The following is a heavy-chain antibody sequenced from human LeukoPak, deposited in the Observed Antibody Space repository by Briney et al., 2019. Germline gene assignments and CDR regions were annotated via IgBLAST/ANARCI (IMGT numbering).Heavy chain of an antibody. Sequence: PGGSLRLSCAASGFTFSSYAMHWVRQAPGKGLEWVAVISHDGSNKYYADSVKGRFTISRDNSKNTLYLQMNSLRAEDTAVYYCARAAHYYGSGSFFDYWGQGTLVTASS. CDR3: ARAAHYYGSGSFFDY. CDR2: ISHDGSNK. J-gene: IGHJ4*02. D-gene: IGHD3-10*01. CDR1: GFTFSSYA. V-gene: IGHV3-30-3*01.